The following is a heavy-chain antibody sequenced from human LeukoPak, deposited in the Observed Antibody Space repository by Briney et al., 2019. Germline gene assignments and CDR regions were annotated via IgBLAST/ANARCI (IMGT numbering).Heavy chain of an antibody. D-gene: IGHD3-22*01. J-gene: IGHJ4*02. CDR3: AKSAYYDASGYYREYYFDY. Sequence: AGGSLRLSCVPSGFSFSNYAMSWVRQAPGKGLEWVSSIKGRFTISRDKTKNTLYMQMNSLRAEDTAVYYCAKSAYYDASGYYREYYFDYRGQGTLVTVSS. CDR1: GFSFSNYA. V-gene: IGHV3-23*01. CDR2: I.